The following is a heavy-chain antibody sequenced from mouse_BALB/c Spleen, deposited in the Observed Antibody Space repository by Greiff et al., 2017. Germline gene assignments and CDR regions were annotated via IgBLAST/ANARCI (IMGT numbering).Heavy chain of an antibody. Sequence: EVQVVESGGGLVQPGGSRKLSCAASGFTFSSFGMHWVRQAPEKGLEWVAYISSGSSTIYYADTVKGRFTISRDNPKNTLFLQMTSLRSEDTAMYYCARSPYYGFYFDYWGQGTTLTVSS. D-gene: IGHD1-2*01. J-gene: IGHJ2*01. CDR2: ISSGSSTI. CDR1: GFTFSSFG. V-gene: IGHV5-17*02. CDR3: ARSPYYGFYFDY.